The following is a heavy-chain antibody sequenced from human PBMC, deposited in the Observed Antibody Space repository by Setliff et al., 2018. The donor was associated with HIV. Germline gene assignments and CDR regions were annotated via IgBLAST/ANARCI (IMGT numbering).Heavy chain of an antibody. J-gene: IGHJ4*02. V-gene: IGHV1-69*13. CDR1: GGTFSNSG. CDR3: ARGAPPGNPGHLDY. Sequence: ASVKVSCKASGGTFSNSGIGWVRQAPGQGLEWMGEIIPMYDPPVYAQKFQGRVTITADESTTTVYMELSSLTSDDTAVYYCARGAPPGNPGHLDYWGQGTQVTVSS. D-gene: IGHD6-13*01. CDR2: IIPMYDPP.